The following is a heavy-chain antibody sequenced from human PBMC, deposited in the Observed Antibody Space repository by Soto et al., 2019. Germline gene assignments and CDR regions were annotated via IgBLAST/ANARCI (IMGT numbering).Heavy chain of an antibody. J-gene: IGHJ3*02. CDR2: LSYSGST. D-gene: IGHD6-13*01. V-gene: IGHV4-39*02. CDR3: ARNRSTPHKTAFAI. CDR1: GSSISNSNFY. Sequence: QVQLQESGPGLVTPSETLSLTCSVSGSSISNSNFYWGWIRQPPGKGLEWIGRLSYSGSTYYNPSLKSRVTMPVDTCNNRFPLKLTSLTAADTAVYYCARNRSTPHKTAFAIWGRGTMVTVSS.